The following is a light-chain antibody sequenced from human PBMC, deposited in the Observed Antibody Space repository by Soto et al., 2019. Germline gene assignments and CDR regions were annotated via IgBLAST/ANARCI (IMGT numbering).Light chain of an antibody. CDR2: GAS. Sequence: VMTQAPATRSGSPMGIGAVSVRASQSINNNVAWYQLKVGQAPRLLIYGASTRATGIPARFSGSGSGTEFTLTISSLQSEDFAEYHCQQYNNWPQTFGRGTKVDIK. CDR1: QSINNN. CDR3: QQYNNWPQT. V-gene: IGKV3-15*01. J-gene: IGKJ1*01.